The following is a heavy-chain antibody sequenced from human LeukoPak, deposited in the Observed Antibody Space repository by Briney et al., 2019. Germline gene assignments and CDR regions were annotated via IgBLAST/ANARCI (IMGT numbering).Heavy chain of an antibody. J-gene: IGHJ4*02. CDR1: GGSISSYY. V-gene: IGHV4-59*04. CDR3: ARPSSSGWLYARFFDY. D-gene: IGHD6-19*01. Sequence: PSETLSLTCTVSGGSISSYYWSWIRQPPGKGLEWIGSIYYRGSTYYNPSLKSRVTISVDTSKNQFSLRLSFVTAADTAVYFCARPSSSGWLYARFFDYWGQGILATVSS. CDR2: IYYRGST.